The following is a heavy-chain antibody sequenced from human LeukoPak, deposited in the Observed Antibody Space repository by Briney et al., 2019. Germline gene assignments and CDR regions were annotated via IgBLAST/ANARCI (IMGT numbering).Heavy chain of an antibody. D-gene: IGHD4-17*01. Sequence: GGSLRLSCAASGFTFSSYAMTWVRQAPGKGLEWVSYISSSSSTIYYADSVKGRFTISRDNAKNSLYLQMNSLRAEDTAVYYCAGYIDAYSDAETYYFDYWGQGTLVTVSS. CDR1: GFTFSSYA. CDR2: ISSSSSTI. J-gene: IGHJ4*02. V-gene: IGHV3-48*04. CDR3: AGYIDAYSDAETYYFDY.